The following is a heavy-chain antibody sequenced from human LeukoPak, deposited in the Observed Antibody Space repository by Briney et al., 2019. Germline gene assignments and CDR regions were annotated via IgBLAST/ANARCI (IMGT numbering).Heavy chain of an antibody. J-gene: IGHJ6*02. V-gene: IGHV3-11*01. D-gene: IGHD2-2*01. Sequence: GGSLRVSCAASGFTFSDHYMSWIRQAPGKGLEWVSYISSSGSTIYYADSVKGRFTISRDNAKNSLYLQMNSLRAEDTAVYYCARVVVVPAAMSQSYYYGMDAWGQGTTVTVPS. CDR2: ISSSGSTI. CDR3: ARVVVVPAAMSQSYYYGMDA. CDR1: GFTFSDHY.